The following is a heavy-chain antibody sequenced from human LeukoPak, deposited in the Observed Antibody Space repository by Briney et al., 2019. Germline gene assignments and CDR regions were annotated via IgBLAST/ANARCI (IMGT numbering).Heavy chain of an antibody. J-gene: IGHJ3*02. CDR2: ISSSSSYI. CDR3: ARDQGLLSEDDAFDI. D-gene: IGHD6-25*01. Sequence: GGSLRLSCAGSGFSFSYQGMTWVRQAPGKGLEWVSSISSSSSYIYYADSVKGRFTISRDNAKNSLYLQMNSLRAEDTAVYYCARDQGLLSEDDAFDIWGQGTMVTVSS. V-gene: IGHV3-21*01. CDR1: GFSFSYQG.